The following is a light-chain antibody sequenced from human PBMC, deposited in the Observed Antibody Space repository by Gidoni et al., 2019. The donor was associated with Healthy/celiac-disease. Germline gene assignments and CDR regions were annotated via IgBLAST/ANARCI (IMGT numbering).Light chain of an antibody. CDR2: GAS. CDR1: QSVSSSY. J-gene: IGKJ1*01. CDR3: QQYGSSPRT. Sequence: VLTQSPGTLSLSPGERATLSCRASQSVSSSYLAWYQQKPGQAPRLLIYGASSRATGIPDRFSGSGSGTDFTLTISRLEPEDFAVYYCQQYGSSPRTFGQGTKVEIK. V-gene: IGKV3-20*01.